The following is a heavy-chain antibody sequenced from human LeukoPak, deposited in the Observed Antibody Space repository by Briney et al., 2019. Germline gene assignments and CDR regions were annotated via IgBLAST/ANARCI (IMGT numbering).Heavy chain of an antibody. D-gene: IGHD3-10*01. CDR3: ASTVAGEFDY. V-gene: IGHV1-69*06. J-gene: IGHJ4*02. CDR2: IIPIFGTA. Sequence: GASVKVSCKASGGTFSSYAISWARQAPGQGLEWMGGIIPIFGTANYAQKFQGRVTITADKSTSTAYMELSSLRSEDTAVYYCASTVAGEFDYWGQGTLVTVSS. CDR1: GGTFSSYA.